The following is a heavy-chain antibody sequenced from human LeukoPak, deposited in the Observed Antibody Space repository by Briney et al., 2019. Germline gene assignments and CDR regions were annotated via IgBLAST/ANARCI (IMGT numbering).Heavy chain of an antibody. CDR3: ARVNGDGLYYFDY. D-gene: IGHD5-24*01. CDR2: INPNSGGT. V-gene: IGHV1-2*06. Sequence: GASVKVSCKASGYTFTGYYMHWVRQAPGQGLEWMGRINPNSGGTNYAQKFQGGVTMTRDTSISTAYLELSRLRSDDPAVYYCARVNGDGLYYFDYWGQGTLVTVSS. J-gene: IGHJ4*02. CDR1: GYTFTGYY.